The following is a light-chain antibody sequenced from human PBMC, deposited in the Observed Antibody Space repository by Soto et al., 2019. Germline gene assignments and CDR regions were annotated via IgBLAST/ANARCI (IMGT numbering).Light chain of an antibody. CDR1: HSDIGSYDL. Sequence: QSALTQPASVSGSPGQSITISCMGTHSDIGSYDLVSWYQQFPGKAPKLIIYENTRRPSGVSDRFSGSKSGNTASLTISGLQPEDESDYYCCSYAGGNTLMFGVGTKLTVL. V-gene: IGLV2-23*01. CDR2: ENT. CDR3: CSYAGGNTLM. J-gene: IGLJ3*02.